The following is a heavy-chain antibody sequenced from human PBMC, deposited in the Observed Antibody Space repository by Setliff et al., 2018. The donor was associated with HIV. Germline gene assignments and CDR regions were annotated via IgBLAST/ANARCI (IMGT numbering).Heavy chain of an antibody. CDR2: MHPHSGNT. D-gene: IGHD3-10*01. Sequence: VKVSCKASSEYTFTNFDINWVRQAPGQGLEWMGWMHPHSGNTDYTQKFQGRVTMTRNTSISTAYMELSSLRSEDTAVYYCASYYGSGAHYPYYYYMDVWGKGTTVTVSS. CDR3: ASYYGSGAHYPYYYYMDV. CDR1: SEYTFTNFD. J-gene: IGHJ6*03. V-gene: IGHV1-8*02.